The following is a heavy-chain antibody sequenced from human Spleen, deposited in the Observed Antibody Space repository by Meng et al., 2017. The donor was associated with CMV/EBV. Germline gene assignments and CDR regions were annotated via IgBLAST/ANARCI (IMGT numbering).Heavy chain of an antibody. CDR3: TRDQFLLQDYYYGMDV. V-gene: IGHV6-1*01. D-gene: IGHD5/OR15-5a*01. CDR1: GDSVSSNSAA. J-gene: IGHJ6*02. Sequence: SETLSLTCAISGDSVSSNSAAWNWIRQSPSRGLEWLGRTYYRSKWYNDYAVSVKSRITINPDTSKNQFSLQLNSVTPEDTAVYYCTRDQFLLQDYYYGMDVWGQGTTVTVSS. CDR2: TYYRSKWYN.